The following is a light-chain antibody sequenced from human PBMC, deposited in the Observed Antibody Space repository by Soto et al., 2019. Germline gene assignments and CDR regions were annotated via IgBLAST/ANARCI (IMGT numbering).Light chain of an antibody. CDR1: SSDVGSYNL. CDR2: EVS. Sequence: QSALTQPASVSGSPGQSITISCTGTSSDVGSYNLVSWYQQHPGKAPKLMIYEVSKRPSGVSNRFSGSKSGNTASLTISGLQAEDYADYYCCSYAGSSTFEVFGGGTKLTVL. J-gene: IGLJ3*02. CDR3: CSYAGSSTFEV. V-gene: IGLV2-23*02.